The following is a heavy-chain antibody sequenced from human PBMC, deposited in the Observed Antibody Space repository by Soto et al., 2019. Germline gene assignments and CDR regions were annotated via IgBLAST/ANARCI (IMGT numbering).Heavy chain of an antibody. J-gene: IGHJ5*02. V-gene: IGHV1-3*01. Sequence: ASLKLSCKSSGYPFTSYAIHWVRQAPGQRLDWMGWINAGNGNTKYSQKFQGRVTITRDTSASTAYMELSSLRSEDTAVYYCARSYYDFWSGYYTGIWFDPWGQGTLVTVSS. D-gene: IGHD3-3*01. CDR3: ARSYYDFWSGYYTGIWFDP. CDR2: INAGNGNT. CDR1: GYPFTSYA.